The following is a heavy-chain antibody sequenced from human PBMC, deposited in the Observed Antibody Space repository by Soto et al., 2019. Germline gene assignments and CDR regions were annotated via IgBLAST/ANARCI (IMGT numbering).Heavy chain of an antibody. Sequence: QVQLAQSANEVKKPGASVRVSCKAAGYTFIRYGIAWVRQAPGQGLEWMGWISPYNDYTVYAQKFQGRVSMTADTSTRTVYMKLRGLKSDDKAVYYCARGGYYDNSWGKLSHYGLDVWGQGTSVSVSS. D-gene: IGHD3-16*01. CDR1: GYTFIRYG. CDR2: ISPYNDYT. V-gene: IGHV1-18*01. J-gene: IGHJ6*02. CDR3: ARGGYYDNSWGKLSHYGLDV.